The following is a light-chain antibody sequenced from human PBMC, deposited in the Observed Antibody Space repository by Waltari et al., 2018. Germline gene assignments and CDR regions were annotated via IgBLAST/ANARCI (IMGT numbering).Light chain of an antibody. CDR3: QQYHNLPYT. CDR1: QDITNS. CDR2: DVP. Sequence: DIQMTQSPSSLSASVGDRVPIPCQASQDITNSLNWFQQKPGNAPKLLIDDVPNLETGVPSRFIGSGSGTDFTFTISSLQAEDIATYYCQQYHNLPYTFGQGTKLEI. J-gene: IGKJ2*01. V-gene: IGKV1-33*01.